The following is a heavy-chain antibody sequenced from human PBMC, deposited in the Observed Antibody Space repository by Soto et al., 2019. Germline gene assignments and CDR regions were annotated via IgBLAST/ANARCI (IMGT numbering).Heavy chain of an antibody. D-gene: IGHD6-13*01. J-gene: IGHJ6*02. CDR3: TTVIPLEYRAAAGYYYYYYGMDV. CDR1: GFTFSNAW. CDR2: IKSKTDGGTT. V-gene: IGHV3-15*01. Sequence: PGGSLRLSCAASGFTFSNAWMSWVRQAPGKGLEWVGRIKSKTDGGTTDYAAPVKGRFTISRDDSKNTLYLQMNSLKTEDTAVYYCTTVIPLEYRAAAGYYYYYYGMDVWGQGTTVTVSS.